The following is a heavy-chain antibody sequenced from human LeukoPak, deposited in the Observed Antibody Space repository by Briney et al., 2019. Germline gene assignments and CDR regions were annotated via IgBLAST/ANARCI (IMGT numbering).Heavy chain of an antibody. Sequence: GGSLRLSCAASGFTFSSYEMNGVRQAPGKGLEWVSHSSSSGSTIYYAGSVKGRFTIARDNAKTSVYLQMNSLRAEDTAVYYCARGSLHSAYGFDYWGQGTLVTVSS. CDR1: GFTFSSYE. V-gene: IGHV3-48*03. CDR2: SSSSGSTI. J-gene: IGHJ4*02. D-gene: IGHD5-12*01. CDR3: ARGSLHSAYGFDY.